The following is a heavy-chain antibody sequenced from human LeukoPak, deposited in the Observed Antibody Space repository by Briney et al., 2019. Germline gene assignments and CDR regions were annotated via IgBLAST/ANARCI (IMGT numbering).Heavy chain of an antibody. V-gene: IGHV4-34*01. Sequence: SETLSLTCALFGGSFSSYYCSWIRQPPGKGLEWIGGINHSGNTNYNPSLKSRVTISVDTSKNQFSLKLNSVTAADTAVYYCARTTVTTWFDPWGQGTLVTVSS. J-gene: IGHJ5*02. CDR2: INHSGNT. CDR1: GGSFSSYY. CDR3: ARTTVTTWFDP. D-gene: IGHD4-17*01.